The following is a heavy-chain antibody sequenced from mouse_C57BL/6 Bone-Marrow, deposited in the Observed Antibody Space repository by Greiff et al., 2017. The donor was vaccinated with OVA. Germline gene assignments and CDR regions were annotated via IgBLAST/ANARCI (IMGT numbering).Heavy chain of an antibody. CDR3: ARERRFYYFDY. CDR1: GYSITSGYV. V-gene: IGHV3-1*01. D-gene: IGHD1-1*01. J-gene: IGHJ2*01. CDR2: ISYSGST. Sequence: EVKLMESGPGMVKPSQSLSLTCTVTGYSITSGYVWHWIRHFPGNKLELMGYISYSGSTNYNPTLKSRISITHDTSKNHFFLKLKSVTTEDTATYYCARERRFYYFDYWGQGTTLTVTS.